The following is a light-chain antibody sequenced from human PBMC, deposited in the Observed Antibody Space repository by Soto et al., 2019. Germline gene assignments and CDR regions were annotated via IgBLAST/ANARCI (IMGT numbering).Light chain of an antibody. Sequence: EIVMTQSPATLSVSPGERATLSCRASQSVSSNLAWYQQKPGQAPRLLIYGASTRATGIPARLSGSGSGTEFTLTDISLQSEDFAVYYGQQYNNWPRTFGQGTKVEIK. CDR1: QSVSSN. V-gene: IGKV3-15*01. J-gene: IGKJ1*01. CDR3: QQYNNWPRT. CDR2: GAS.